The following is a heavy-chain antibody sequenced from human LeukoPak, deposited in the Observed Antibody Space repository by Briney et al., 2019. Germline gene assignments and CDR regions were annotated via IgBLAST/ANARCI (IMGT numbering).Heavy chain of an antibody. CDR3: ARLTTVTTKFYYYGMDV. CDR1: GFTFSSYS. D-gene: IGHD4-17*01. Sequence: GSLRLSCAASGFTFSSYSMSWIRQPPGKGLEWIGEINHSGSTNYNPSLKSRVTISVDTSKNQFSLKLSSVTAADTAVYYCARLTTVTTKFYYYGMDVWGQGTTVTVSS. CDR2: INHSGST. V-gene: IGHV4-34*01. J-gene: IGHJ6*02.